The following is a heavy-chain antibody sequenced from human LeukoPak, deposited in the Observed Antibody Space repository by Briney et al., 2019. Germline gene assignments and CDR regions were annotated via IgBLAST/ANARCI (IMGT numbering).Heavy chain of an antibody. J-gene: IGHJ5*02. Sequence: SETLSLTCTVSGGSISSYYWSWIRQPPGKGLEWIGYIYYSGSTNYNPSLKSRVTISVDTSKNQFSLKLSSVTAADTAVYYCARGGSGWYGGNWFDPWGQGTLVTVSS. CDR1: GGSISSYY. V-gene: IGHV4-59*08. D-gene: IGHD6-19*01. CDR2: IYYSGST. CDR3: ARGGSGWYGGNWFDP.